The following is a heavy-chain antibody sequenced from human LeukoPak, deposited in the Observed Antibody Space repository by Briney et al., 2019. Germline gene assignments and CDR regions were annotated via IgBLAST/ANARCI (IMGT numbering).Heavy chain of an antibody. CDR3: ARVLGIAVAGPQIFDY. Sequence: SETLSLTCTVSGGSISSGDYYWSWIRQPPGKGLEWIGYIYYSGSTYYNPSLKSRVTISVDTSKNQFSLKLSSVTAADTAVYYCARVLGIAVAGPQIFDYWGQGTLVTVSS. CDR2: IYYSGST. CDR1: GGSISSGDYY. J-gene: IGHJ4*02. D-gene: IGHD6-19*01. V-gene: IGHV4-30-4*01.